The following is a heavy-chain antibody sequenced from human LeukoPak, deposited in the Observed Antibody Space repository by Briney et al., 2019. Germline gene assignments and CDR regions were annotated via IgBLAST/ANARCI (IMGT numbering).Heavy chain of an antibody. Sequence: ASVKVSCKAFGYTFTSNYMHWVRQAPGQGPEWMGVISPSGGSTTYAQKFQGRVTMTRDTSISTAYMELSRLRSDDTAVYYCARFIAAAGSHWFDPWGQGTLVTVSS. CDR2: ISPSGGST. D-gene: IGHD6-13*01. CDR1: GYTFTSNY. CDR3: ARFIAAAGSHWFDP. J-gene: IGHJ5*02. V-gene: IGHV1-46*01.